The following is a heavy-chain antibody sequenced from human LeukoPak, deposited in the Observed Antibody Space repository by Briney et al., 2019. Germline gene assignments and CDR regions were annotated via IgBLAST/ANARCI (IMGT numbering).Heavy chain of an antibody. V-gene: IGHV4-4*07. CDR1: GGSISSYY. CDR3: ARQPSYSSSWYYYYYGMDV. D-gene: IGHD6-13*01. J-gene: IGHJ6*02. Sequence: SETLSLTCTVSGGSISSYYWSRIRQPAGKGLEWIGRIYTSGSTNYNPSLKSRVTMSVDTSKNQFSLKLSSVTAADTAVYYCARQPSYSSSWYYYYYGMDVWGQGTTVTVSS. CDR2: IYTSGST.